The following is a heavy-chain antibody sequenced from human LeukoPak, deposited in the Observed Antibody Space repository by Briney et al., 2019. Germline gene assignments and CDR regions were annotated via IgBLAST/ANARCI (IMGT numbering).Heavy chain of an antibody. CDR3: GRGNKSFDP. CDR2: INPNTGDT. CDR1: GYTFTGYY. Sequence: GASVKVSCKAPGYTFTGYYMHWVRQAPGQGLEWIGWINPNTGDTNYAPKFQGRVTMIKDTSTNSAYMELNKLTSDDTAVYYCGRGNKSFDPWGQGTLVTVSS. V-gene: IGHV1-2*02. J-gene: IGHJ5*02.